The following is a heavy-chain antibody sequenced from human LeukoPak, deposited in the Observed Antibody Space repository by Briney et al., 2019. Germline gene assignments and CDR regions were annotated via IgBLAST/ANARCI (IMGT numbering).Heavy chain of an antibody. V-gene: IGHV4-61*02. J-gene: IGHJ6*03. D-gene: IGHD5-18*01. CDR2: IYTSGSI. CDR1: GGSISSNSYY. CDR3: ARLTAYYYMDV. Sequence: PSETLSLTCTVSGGSISSNSYYWSWIRPPAGKGLEWIGRIYTSGSINYNPSLKSRVTISVDTSKNQFSLKLSSVTAADTAVYYCARLTAYYYMDVWGKGTTVTVSS.